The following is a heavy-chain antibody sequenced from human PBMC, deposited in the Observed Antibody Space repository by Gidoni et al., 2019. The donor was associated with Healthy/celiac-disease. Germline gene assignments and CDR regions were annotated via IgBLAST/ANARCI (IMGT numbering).Heavy chain of an antibody. CDR1: GGSISSGSYY. J-gene: IGHJ6*02. V-gene: IGHV4-61*02. D-gene: IGHD2-15*01. CDR3: ASYAGSQPGGGMDV. Sequence: QVQLQESGPGLVKPSQTLSLTCTVSGGSISSGSYYWSWIRQPAGKGLEWIGRIYTSGSTNYNPSLKSRVTISVDTSKNQFSLKLSSVTAADTAVYYCASYAGSQPGGGMDVWGQGTTVTVSS. CDR2: IYTSGST.